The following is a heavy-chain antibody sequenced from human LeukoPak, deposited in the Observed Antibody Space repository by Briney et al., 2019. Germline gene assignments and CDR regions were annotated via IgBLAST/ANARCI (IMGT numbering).Heavy chain of an antibody. CDR3: ARGAGRWAI. V-gene: IGHV4-59*01. CDR1: GGPTNSDY. Sequence: SETLSLTCTVSGGPTNSDYWNWLRQPPGQGLEWIGYIYSSGSTNYNPSLNSRVSISLDTSKNQLSLKLGSVTAADTAVYYCARGAGRWAIWGQGTMVTVSS. CDR2: IYSSGST. J-gene: IGHJ3*02. D-gene: IGHD4-23*01.